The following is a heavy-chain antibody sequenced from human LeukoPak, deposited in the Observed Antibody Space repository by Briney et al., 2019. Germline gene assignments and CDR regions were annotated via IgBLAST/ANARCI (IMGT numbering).Heavy chain of an antibody. CDR2: IIPILGIA. CDR3: AREGGQQRGYSGYDASFDP. V-gene: IGHV1-69*04. CDR1: GGTFSSYA. J-gene: IGHJ5*02. D-gene: IGHD5-12*01. Sequence: SVKVSCKASGGTFSSYAIIWVRQAPGQGLEWMGRIIPILGIANYAQKFQGRVTITADKSTSTAYMELSSLRSEDTAVYYCAREGGQQRGYSGYDASFDPWGQGTLVTISS.